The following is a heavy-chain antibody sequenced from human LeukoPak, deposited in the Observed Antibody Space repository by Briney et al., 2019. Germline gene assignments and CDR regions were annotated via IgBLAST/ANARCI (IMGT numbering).Heavy chain of an antibody. Sequence: PGGSLRLSCAASGFTFSSYAMLWVRQAPGKGLEWVAVISYDGSNKYYADSVKGRFTISRDNSKNTLYLQMNSLRAEDTAVYYCARGLRWEQLVRGDYFDYWGQGTLVTVSS. J-gene: IGHJ4*02. CDR1: GFTFSSYA. V-gene: IGHV3-30*01. CDR2: ISYDGSNK. D-gene: IGHD6-6*01. CDR3: ARGLRWEQLVRGDYFDY.